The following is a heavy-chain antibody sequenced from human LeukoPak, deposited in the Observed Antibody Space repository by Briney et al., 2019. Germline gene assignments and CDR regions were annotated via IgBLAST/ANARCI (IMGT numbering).Heavy chain of an antibody. CDR2: ISGSGDTT. J-gene: IGHJ4*02. CDR3: ATDSNPFDF. Sequence: PGGSLRLSCVASGLTFNTYPMAWVRQAPGKGLEWVSRISGSGDTTYYTDSVRGRFTISRDNSKNNVFLQMNSLRAEDTAIYFCATDSNPFDFWGQGTLVTVSS. D-gene: IGHD6-13*01. V-gene: IGHV3-23*01. CDR1: GLTFNTYP.